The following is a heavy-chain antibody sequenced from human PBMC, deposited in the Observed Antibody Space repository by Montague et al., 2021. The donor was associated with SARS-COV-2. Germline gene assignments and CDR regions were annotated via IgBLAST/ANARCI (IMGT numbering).Heavy chain of an antibody. J-gene: IGHJ6*03. CDR3: ARLGDGVVPSPILGVGPYYSYYYMDV. CDR2: INHGGRT. CDR1: GGSFSTYS. D-gene: IGHD3-10*01. Sequence: SETLSLTCAVHGGSFSTYSWNWIRQPPGKGLEWIGEINHGGRTNYNPSLKSRVTISVDTSKNQFSLKLTSVAAADTAVYYCARLGDGVVPSPILGVGPYYSYYYMDVWGKGTTVTVSS. V-gene: IGHV4-34*01.